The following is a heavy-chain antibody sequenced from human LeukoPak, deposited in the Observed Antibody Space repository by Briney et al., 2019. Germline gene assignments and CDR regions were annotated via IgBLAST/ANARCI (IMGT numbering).Heavy chain of an antibody. CDR1: GGSISSYY. J-gene: IGHJ4*02. D-gene: IGHD5-18*01. Sequence: SETQSLTCTVSGGSISSYYWSWIRQPPGKGLEWIGYIYYSGSTNYNPSLKSRVTISVDTSKNQFSLKLSSVTAADTAVYYCARVNTAMIQAIDYWGQGTLVTVSS. V-gene: IGHV4-59*01. CDR2: IYYSGST. CDR3: ARVNTAMIQAIDY.